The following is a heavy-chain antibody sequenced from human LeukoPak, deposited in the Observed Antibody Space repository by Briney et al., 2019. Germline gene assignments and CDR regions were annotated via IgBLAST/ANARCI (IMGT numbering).Heavy chain of an antibody. D-gene: IGHD1-26*01. CDR3: ARDMSGTYSFDY. Sequence: GRSLRLSCVASGFTFSSYWMHWVRQAPGKGLVWVSRINSDGSSTSYADSVKGRFTVSRDNSKNTLFLELSSLRVDDTAVYYCARDMSGTYSFDYWGQGTLVTVSS. CDR1: GFTFSSYW. J-gene: IGHJ4*02. CDR2: INSDGSST. V-gene: IGHV3-74*01.